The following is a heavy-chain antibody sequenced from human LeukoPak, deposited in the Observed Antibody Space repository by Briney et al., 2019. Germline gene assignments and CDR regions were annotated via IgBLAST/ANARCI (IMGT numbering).Heavy chain of an antibody. CDR1: GFTFSTYA. V-gene: IGHV3-23*01. J-gene: IGHJ4*02. CDR2: ICGSATGGNT. CDR3: TKKSPYGGVDY. Sequence: GGALRLSCAASGFTFSTYAMCWVRQDPGKGLEWGSTICGSATGGNTYYADSVTSRFSISRDNSKNTLFLQMTSLTAEDTAVYYCTKKSPYGGVDYWGQGTLVTFSS. D-gene: IGHD4-23*01.